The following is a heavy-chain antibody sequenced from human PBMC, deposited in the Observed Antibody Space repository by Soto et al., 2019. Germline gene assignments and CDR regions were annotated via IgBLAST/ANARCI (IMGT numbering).Heavy chain of an antibody. D-gene: IGHD6-13*01. Sequence: SVKVSCKASGGTFSSYTISWVRQAPGQGLEWMGRIIPILGIANYAQKFQGRVTITADKSTSTAYMELSSLRSEDTAVYYCARVSSSSSALNWYFDLWGRGTLVTVSS. J-gene: IGHJ2*01. CDR2: IIPILGIA. CDR1: GGTFSSYT. CDR3: ARVSSSSSALNWYFDL. V-gene: IGHV1-69*02.